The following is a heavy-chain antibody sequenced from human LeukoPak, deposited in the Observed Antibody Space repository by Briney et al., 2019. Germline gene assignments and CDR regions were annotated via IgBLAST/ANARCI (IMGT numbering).Heavy chain of an antibody. D-gene: IGHD6-6*01. CDR1: GFTFSNYW. Sequence: GGSLRLSCAASGFTFSNYWMSWVRQAPGKGLEWVANIKQDGSEKYYVDSVKDRFTISRDSAKNSLYLQMNSLRAEDTAAYYCARLQYSSSDFDYWGQGTLVTVSS. CDR2: IKQDGSEK. CDR3: ARLQYSSSDFDY. J-gene: IGHJ4*02. V-gene: IGHV3-7*01.